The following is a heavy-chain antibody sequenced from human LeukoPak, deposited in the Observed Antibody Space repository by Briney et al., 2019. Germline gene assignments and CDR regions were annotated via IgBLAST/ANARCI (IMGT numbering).Heavy chain of an antibody. CDR2: INPNGGST. V-gene: IGHV1-46*01. CDR1: GYTFTKYF. J-gene: IGHJ5*02. D-gene: IGHD4-17*01. CDR3: ARVHDYGDHGGSWFDP. Sequence: ASVKVSCKASGYTFTKYFIHWVRQAPGQGLEWVGIINPNGGSTSYAQKFQGRVTVTRDTSTSTVYMELNSLTSEDTAMYYCARVHDYGDHGGSWFDPWGQGTLVTVSS.